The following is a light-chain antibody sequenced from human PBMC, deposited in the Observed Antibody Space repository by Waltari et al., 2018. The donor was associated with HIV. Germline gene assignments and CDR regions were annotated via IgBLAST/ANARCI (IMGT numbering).Light chain of an antibody. CDR2: EVS. CDR3: SSYTGSSSVV. CDR1: SSDVGGYNY. V-gene: IGLV2-14*01. Sequence: QSALTQPASVSGSPGQSINISCTGASSDVGGYNYVSWYQQHPGKAPKLMIYEVSKRPSGVSNRFSGSKSGNTASLTISGLRAEDEADYYCSSYTGSSSVVFGGGTKLTVL. J-gene: IGLJ3*02.